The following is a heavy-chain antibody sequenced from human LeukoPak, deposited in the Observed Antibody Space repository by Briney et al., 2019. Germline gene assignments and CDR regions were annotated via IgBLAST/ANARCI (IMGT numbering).Heavy chain of an antibody. Sequence: ASVKVSCKASGGTFNNYDISWLRQAPRQGLEWMGGIIPIFGTANYAQKFQGRVTITTDESTSTAYMELSSLRSEDTAVYYCARYEVVPAARAFDIWGQGTMVTVSS. CDR1: GGTFNNYD. CDR2: IIPIFGTA. V-gene: IGHV1-69*05. CDR3: ARYEVVPAARAFDI. J-gene: IGHJ3*02. D-gene: IGHD2-2*01.